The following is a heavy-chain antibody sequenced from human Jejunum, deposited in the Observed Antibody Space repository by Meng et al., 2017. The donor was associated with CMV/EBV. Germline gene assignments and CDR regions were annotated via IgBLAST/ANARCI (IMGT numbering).Heavy chain of an antibody. CDR1: GFSFNTYS. CDR3: ARDKDVDPILGLRAFDS. D-gene: IGHD5-12*01. CDR2: ISGSDNYI. J-gene: IGHJ4*02. Sequence: EVHLVESGGGLVKSGESLKISCVAYGFSFNTYSMNWVRQAPGKGLEWLSSISGSDNYIFYADSAKGRFTISRDNAKNSLYLQINSLRVDDTAVYYCARDKDVDPILGLRAFDSWGQGTLVTVSS. V-gene: IGHV3-21*01.